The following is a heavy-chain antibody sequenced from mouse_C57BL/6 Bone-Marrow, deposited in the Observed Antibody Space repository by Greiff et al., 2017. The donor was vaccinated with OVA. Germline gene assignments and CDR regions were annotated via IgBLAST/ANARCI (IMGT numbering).Heavy chain of an antibody. CDR1: GYTFTDYY. V-gene: IGHV1-75*01. Sequence: VQLVESGPELVKPGASVKISCKASGYTFTDYYINWVKQRPGQGLEWIGWIFPGSGSTYYNEKFKGKATLTVDKSSSTAYMLLSSLTSEDSAVYFCAKGVFITTVVATDWYFDVWGTGTTVTVSS. CDR3: AKGVFITTVVATDWYFDV. CDR2: IFPGSGST. J-gene: IGHJ1*03. D-gene: IGHD1-1*01.